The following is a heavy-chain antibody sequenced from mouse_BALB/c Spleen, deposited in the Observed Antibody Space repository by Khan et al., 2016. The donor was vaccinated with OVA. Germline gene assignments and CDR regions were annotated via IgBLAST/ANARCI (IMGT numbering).Heavy chain of an antibody. CDR3: ARGTFDD. CDR2: IYPFNGGT. J-gene: IGHJ3*01. Sequence: VQLQQSGPELMKPGASVNMSCKASGYSFTTYYIHWVKQSHGKSLEWIGFIYPFNGGTDYNQKFKGKATLTVDKSSNTAYMHLSSLTSEDSAVYYCARGTFDDWGQGTLVTVSA. D-gene: IGHD3-3*01. CDR1: GYSFTTYY. V-gene: IGHV1-34*01.